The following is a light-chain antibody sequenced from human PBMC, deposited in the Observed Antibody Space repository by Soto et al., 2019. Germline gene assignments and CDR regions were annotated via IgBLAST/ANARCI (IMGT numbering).Light chain of an antibody. CDR3: HQRQSWPRT. V-gene: IGKV3-11*01. CDR2: LTS. CDR1: ETVAGSY. Sequence: EIVMTQSPGTLSLSPGERATLSCGASETVAGSYLAWYQHKPGQAPRLLIYLTSNRAAGIPARFSGSGSGTDFTLTISDVEPEDFAVYYCHQRQSWPRTFGQGTKVDI. J-gene: IGKJ1*01.